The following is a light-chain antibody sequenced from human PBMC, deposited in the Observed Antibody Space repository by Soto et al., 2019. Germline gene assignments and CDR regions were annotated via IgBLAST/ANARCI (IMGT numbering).Light chain of an antibody. Sequence: EIVLTQSPATLSLSPGERATLSCRASQSVSGFLAWYQQKPGQAPRLLIYDASNRATGIPARFSGSGSGTDFTLTVSSLEPEDFAVYYCQQRSNWPITFGQGTRLEIK. J-gene: IGKJ5*01. CDR1: QSVSGF. CDR2: DAS. CDR3: QQRSNWPIT. V-gene: IGKV3-11*01.